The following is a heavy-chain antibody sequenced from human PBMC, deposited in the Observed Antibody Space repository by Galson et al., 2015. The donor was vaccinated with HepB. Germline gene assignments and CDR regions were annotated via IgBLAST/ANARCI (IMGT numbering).Heavy chain of an antibody. D-gene: IGHD1-7*01. V-gene: IGHV1-69*13. CDR1: GGTFSSYA. Sequence: SVKVSCKASGGTFSSYAISWVRQAPGQGLEWMGGIIPIFGTANYAQKFQGRITITADESTSTAYMELSSLRSEDTAVYYCARDYLELRGASDYYYYGMDVWGQGTTVTVSS. CDR3: ARDYLELRGASDYYYYGMDV. CDR2: IIPIFGTA. J-gene: IGHJ6*02.